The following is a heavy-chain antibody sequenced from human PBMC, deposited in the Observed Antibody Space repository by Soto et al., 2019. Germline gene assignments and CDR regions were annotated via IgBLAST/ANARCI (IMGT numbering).Heavy chain of an antibody. Sequence: GWSLRLSCASSVFTFSSYAMSWVRQAPGKGLEWVSAISGSGGSTYYADSVKGRFTISRDNSKNTLYLQMNSLRAEDTAVYYCAKAQYYYDSSPYWGQGTLVTVSS. CDR3: AKAQYYYDSSPY. D-gene: IGHD3-22*01. J-gene: IGHJ4*02. CDR2: ISGSGGST. CDR1: VFTFSSYA. V-gene: IGHV3-23*01.